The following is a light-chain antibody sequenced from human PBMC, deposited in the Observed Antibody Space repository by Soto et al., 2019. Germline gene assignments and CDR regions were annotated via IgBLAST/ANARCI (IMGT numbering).Light chain of an antibody. J-gene: IGLJ2*01. CDR2: DVT. CDR1: SSDVGGYNY. V-gene: IGLV2-14*01. Sequence: QSALTQPASVSGSPGQSITISCTGTSSDVGGYNYVSWYQQHAGKAPKLMIYDVTNRPSGVSNRFSGSKSGDTASLTISGLQAEAEADYHCSSYTSSTTVVFGGGTTLNVL. CDR3: SSYTSSTTVV.